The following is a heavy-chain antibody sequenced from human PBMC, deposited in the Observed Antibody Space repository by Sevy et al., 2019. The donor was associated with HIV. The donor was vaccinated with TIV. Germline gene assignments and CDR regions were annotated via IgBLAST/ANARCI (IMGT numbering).Heavy chain of an antibody. CDR1: GFTFSSYA. V-gene: IGHV3-23*01. CDR3: AKSGGGSYGRPRAFDY. CDR2: ISGSGGST. Sequence: GGSLRLSCAASGFTFSSYAMSWVRQAPGKGLEWVSAISGSGGSTYYADSVKGRFTISRDNSKNTLYLQMNSLRAEDTAVDYCAKSGGGSYGRPRAFDYWGQGTLVTVSS. D-gene: IGHD5-18*01. J-gene: IGHJ4*02.